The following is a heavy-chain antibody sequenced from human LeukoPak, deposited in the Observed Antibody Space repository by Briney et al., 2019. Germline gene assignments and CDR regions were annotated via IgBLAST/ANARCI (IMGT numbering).Heavy chain of an antibody. V-gene: IGHV3-21*01. J-gene: IGHJ5*02. CDR2: ISSSSSYI. CDR3: ASFDNWNDGFDP. Sequence: GGSLRLSCAASGFTFSSYSMNWVRQAPGKGLEWVSSISSSSSYIYYADSVKGRFTISRDNAKNSLYLQMNSLRAEDTAVYYCASFDNWNDGFDPWGRGTLVTVSS. D-gene: IGHD1-20*01. CDR1: GFTFSSYS.